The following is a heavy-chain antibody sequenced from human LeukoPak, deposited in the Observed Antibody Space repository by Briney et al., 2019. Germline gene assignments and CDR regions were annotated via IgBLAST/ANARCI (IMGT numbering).Heavy chain of an antibody. V-gene: IGHV3-23*01. Sequence: GGSLRLSCTASGFTFSSYAMSWVRQAPGKGLEWVSAISGSGGSTYYADSVKGRFTISRDNSKNTLYLQMNSLRAEDTAVYYCAKDLGRYFEYFQHWGQGTLVTVSS. CDR1: GFTFSSYA. CDR3: AKDLGRYFEYFQH. J-gene: IGHJ1*01. CDR2: ISGSGGST. D-gene: IGHD3-10*01.